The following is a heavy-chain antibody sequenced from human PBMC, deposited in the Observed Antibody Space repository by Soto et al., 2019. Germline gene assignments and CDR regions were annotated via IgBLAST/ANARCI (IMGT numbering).Heavy chain of an antibody. V-gene: IGHV1-8*01. CDR3: ARGNFWSGYYPFGY. CDR1: GYTFTSYD. D-gene: IGHD3-3*01. J-gene: IGHJ4*02. CDR2: MNPNTGNT. Sequence: ASVKVSCKASGYTFTSYDIYWVRQATGQGLEWMGWMNPNTGNTGYAQKFQGRVTMTRNTSISTAYMELSSLRSEDTAVYYCARGNFWSGYYPFGYWGQGTLVTVSS.